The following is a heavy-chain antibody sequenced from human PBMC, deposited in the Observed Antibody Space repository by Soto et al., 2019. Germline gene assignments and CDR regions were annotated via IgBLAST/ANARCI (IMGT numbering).Heavy chain of an antibody. J-gene: IGHJ4*02. D-gene: IGHD1-7*01. CDR2: IYHSGST. V-gene: IGHV4-30-2*01. CDR3: ARLFSNFWHYFDY. CDR1: GVSISRGAYS. Sequence: SEALSLTCAVYGVSISRGAYSWSWIRQPPGKGLEWIGNIYHSGSTYYNPSLRSRVTISVDTSKNQFSLKLNSATAADSAVYYCARLFSNFWHYFDYWGQGTLVTVSS.